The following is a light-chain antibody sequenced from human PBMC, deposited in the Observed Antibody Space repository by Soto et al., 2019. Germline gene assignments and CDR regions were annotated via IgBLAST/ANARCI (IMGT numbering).Light chain of an antibody. CDR1: QSVSSSY. Sequence: EIVLTQSPGTLSLSPGERGTLSCRASQSVSSSYLAWYQQKPGQAPRLLIYGASSRATGTPDRFSCSGFGTQFTLTISRLETEDYAVYYCQQYGSSPLSFGGGTKVELK. CDR2: GAS. J-gene: IGKJ4*01. V-gene: IGKV3-20*01. CDR3: QQYGSSPLS.